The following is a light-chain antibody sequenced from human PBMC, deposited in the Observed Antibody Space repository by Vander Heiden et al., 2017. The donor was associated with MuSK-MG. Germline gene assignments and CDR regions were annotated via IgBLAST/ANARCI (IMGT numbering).Light chain of an antibody. CDR1: QSVSRNY. V-gene: IGKV3-20*01. CDR2: GAS. CDR3: QQDGSSPFT. Sequence: DIALTQSPGPLSLSPGERATLSCGASQSVSRNYLAWYQQKPGRAPRLLIFGASSRAAGIPDRFSGSGSGADFTLTISRLEPEDFAVYYCQQDGSSPFTFGHGTKVDIK. J-gene: IGKJ3*01.